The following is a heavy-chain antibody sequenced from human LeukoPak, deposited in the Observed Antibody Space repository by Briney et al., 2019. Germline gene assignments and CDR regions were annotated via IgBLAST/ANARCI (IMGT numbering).Heavy chain of an antibody. CDR2: MNPNSGNT. CDR3: ARGRVVAATKYNWFDP. D-gene: IGHD2-15*01. J-gene: IGHJ5*02. V-gene: IGHV1-8*01. Sequence: ASVKVSCKASGYTFTSYDINWVRQATGQGLEWMGWMNPNSGNTGYAQKFQGRVTMTRNTSISTAYMELSSLRSEDTAVYYCARGRVVAATKYNWFDPWGQGTLVTVSS. CDR1: GYTFTSYD.